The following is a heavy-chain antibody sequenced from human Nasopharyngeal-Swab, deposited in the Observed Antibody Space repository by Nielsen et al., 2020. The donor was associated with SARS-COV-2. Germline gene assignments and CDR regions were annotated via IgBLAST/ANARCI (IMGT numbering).Heavy chain of an antibody. CDR1: GYTFTSYA. CDR3: ARGEYGSGFYYYGMDV. Sequence: ASVKVSCKASGYTFTSYAMHWVRQAPGQRLEWMGWINAGNGNTKYSQKFQGRVTITRDTSASTAYMELSSLRSEDTAVYYCARGEYGSGFYYYGMDVWGQGTTVTVSS. D-gene: IGHD3-10*01. CDR2: INAGNGNT. J-gene: IGHJ6*02. V-gene: IGHV1-3*01.